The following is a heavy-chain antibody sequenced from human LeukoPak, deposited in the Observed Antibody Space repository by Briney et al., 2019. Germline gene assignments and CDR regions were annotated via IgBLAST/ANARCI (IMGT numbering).Heavy chain of an antibody. D-gene: IGHD1-26*01. CDR2: ISYDGSNK. CDR1: GFTFSSYA. J-gene: IGHJ3*02. V-gene: IGHV3-30-3*01. Sequence: PGGSLILSCAASGFTFSSYAMHWVRQAPGKGLEWVAVISYDGSNKYYADSVKGRFTISRDNSKNTLYLQMNSLRAEDTAVYYCARERWELEKAFDIWGQGTMVTVSS. CDR3: ARERWELEKAFDI.